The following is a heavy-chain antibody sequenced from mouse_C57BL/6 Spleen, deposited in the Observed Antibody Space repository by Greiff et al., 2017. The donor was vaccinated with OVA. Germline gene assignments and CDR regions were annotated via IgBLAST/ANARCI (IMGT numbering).Heavy chain of an antibody. CDR2: IDPSDSYT. J-gene: IGHJ2*01. CDR1: GYTFTSYW. Sequence: QVQLKESGAELVMPGASVKLSCKASGYTFTSYWMDWVKQRPGQGLEWIGEIDPSDSYTNYNQKFKGKSTLTVDKSSSTAYMQLSSLTSEDSAVYYCARREGGYWGQGTTLTVSS. V-gene: IGHV1-69*01. CDR3: ARREGGY.